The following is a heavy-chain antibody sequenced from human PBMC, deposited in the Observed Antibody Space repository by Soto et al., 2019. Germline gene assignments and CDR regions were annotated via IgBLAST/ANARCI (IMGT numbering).Heavy chain of an antibody. V-gene: IGHV3-73*01. Sequence: EVQLVESGGGLVQPGGSLKLSRAASGFTFSGSAMHWVRQASGKGLEWVGRIRSKANSYATAYAASVKGRFTISRDDSKNTAYLQMNSLKTEDTAVYYCTRGPAYSGSYDYFDYWGQGTLVTVSS. CDR3: TRGPAYSGSYDYFDY. J-gene: IGHJ4*02. CDR1: GFTFSGSA. D-gene: IGHD1-26*01. CDR2: IRSKANSYAT.